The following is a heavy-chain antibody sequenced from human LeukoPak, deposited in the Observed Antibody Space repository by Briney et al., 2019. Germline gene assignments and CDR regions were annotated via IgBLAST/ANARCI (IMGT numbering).Heavy chain of an antibody. D-gene: IGHD6-13*01. Sequence: GRSLRLSCAASGFTFKNYAMHWVRQAPGKGLEWVANIKQDGSEKYYVDSVKGRFTISKDNAKSSLYLQMDSLRAEDTAVYYCARASPPGYSSSWYDYWGQGALVTVSS. V-gene: IGHV3-7*03. CDR1: GFTFKNYA. CDR3: ARASPPGYSSSWYDY. CDR2: IKQDGSEK. J-gene: IGHJ4*02.